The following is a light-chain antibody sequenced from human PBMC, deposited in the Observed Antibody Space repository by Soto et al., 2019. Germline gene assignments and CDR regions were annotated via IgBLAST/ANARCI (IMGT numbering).Light chain of an antibody. CDR3: ETWDSNTHWV. V-gene: IGLV4-60*02. J-gene: IGLJ3*02. Sequence: QSVLTQSSSASASLGSSVKLTCTLSSGHSSYIIAWHQQQPGKAPRYLMKVEASGSYNKGSGVPDRFSGSSSGADRYLTISNLQFEDEAAYYCETWDSNTHWVFGGGTKLTVL. CDR2: VEASGSY. CDR1: SGHSSYI.